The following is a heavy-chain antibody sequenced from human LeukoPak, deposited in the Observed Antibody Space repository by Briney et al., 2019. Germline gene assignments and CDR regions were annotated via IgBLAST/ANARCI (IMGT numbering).Heavy chain of an antibody. V-gene: IGHV4-34*01. CDR1: GGSFSGYY. CDR3: ARGRSGSSSGWPKRYYFDY. CDR2: INHSGST. D-gene: IGHD6-19*01. J-gene: IGHJ4*02. Sequence: SETLSLTCAVYGGSFSGYYWTWIRQPPGKGLEWIGEINHSGSTNYNPSLKSRVTISADTSRNHFSLNLSSVTAADTAVYYCARGRSGSSSGWPKRYYFDYWGQGTLVTVSS.